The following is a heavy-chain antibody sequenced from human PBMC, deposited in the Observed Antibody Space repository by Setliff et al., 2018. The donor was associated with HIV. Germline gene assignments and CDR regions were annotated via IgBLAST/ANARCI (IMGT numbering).Heavy chain of an antibody. V-gene: IGHV3-23*01. J-gene: IGHJ4*02. Sequence: GESLKISCAASGFTFTSYAMNWVRQAPGKGLEWVSSISGSGSTTYYADSVKGRLTISRDNSQNALYLHMNSLRAEDTAVYYCAKLQEGHVYSHYDSWGQGTLVTVSS. CDR3: AKLQEGHVYSHYDS. CDR2: ISGSGSTT. D-gene: IGHD2-21*01. CDR1: GFTFTSYA.